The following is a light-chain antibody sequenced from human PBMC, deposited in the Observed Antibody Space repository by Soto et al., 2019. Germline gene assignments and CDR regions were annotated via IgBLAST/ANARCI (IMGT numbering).Light chain of an antibody. J-gene: IGKJ2*01. CDR2: AAT. CDR3: QQYNNWPPET. Sequence: EIVMTQSPAILSVSPGERATLSCRASQSVSGNLAWYQQTPGQPPRLLIYAATTRAPGVPYRFSGSGSGTDFSLTISSLQSEDFAVYYCQQYNNWPPETFGQGTKLEIK. V-gene: IGKV3-15*01. CDR1: QSVSGN.